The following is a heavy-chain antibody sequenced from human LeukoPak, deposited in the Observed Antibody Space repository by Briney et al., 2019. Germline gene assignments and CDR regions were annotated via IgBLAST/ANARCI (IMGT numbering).Heavy chain of an antibody. CDR2: ISGTGGST. V-gene: IGHV3-23*01. CDR3: TKVSAVIVITHYLDY. J-gene: IGHJ4*02. D-gene: IGHD3-16*02. CDR1: GFTFASYA. Sequence: GGSLRLSCAASGFTFASYAMSWVRQVPGKGLELVSAISGTGGSTHYADAVKGRFTISRDNSKNTLYLQMNSLRAEDTAIYSCTKVSAVIVITHYLDYWGEGTLVTVSS.